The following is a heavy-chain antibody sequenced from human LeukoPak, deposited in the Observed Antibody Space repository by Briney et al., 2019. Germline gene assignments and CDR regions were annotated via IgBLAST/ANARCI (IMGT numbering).Heavy chain of an antibody. J-gene: IGHJ4*02. CDR2: ISSSGGST. CDR1: GFTFSSYG. D-gene: IGHD6-19*01. V-gene: IGHV3-23*01. Sequence: GGSLRLSCEASGFTFSSYGMSWVRQAPGKGLEWVSSISSSGGSTYYADSVKGRFTISRDNSKNTLYLQLNSLRAEDTAVYYCAKDDGYSSGWYSHYFDYWGQGTLVTVSS. CDR3: AKDDGYSSGWYSHYFDY.